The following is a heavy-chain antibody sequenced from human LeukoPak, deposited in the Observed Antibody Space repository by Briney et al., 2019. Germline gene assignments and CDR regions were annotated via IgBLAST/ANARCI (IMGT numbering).Heavy chain of an antibody. CDR2: ISNSGSIT. CDR1: GFTFSSSV. V-gene: IGHV3-23*01. Sequence: GESLRLSCAASGFTFSSSVMSWVRQAPGKGLEWVSGISNSGSITYYADSVKGRFTISRDNSKNMLYLQMNSLRAEDTAVYYCAKGSFWGQGTLVTVSS. J-gene: IGHJ4*02. CDR3: AKGSF.